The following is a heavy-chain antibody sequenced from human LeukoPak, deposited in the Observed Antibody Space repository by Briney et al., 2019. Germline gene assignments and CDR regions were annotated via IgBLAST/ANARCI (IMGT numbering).Heavy chain of an antibody. Sequence: ASVKVSCKASGYTFTVYYMHWVRQAPGQGLEWMAWINPNSGGTNYAQKFQGRVTMTRDTSISTAYMELSRLRSEDTAVYYCARDFVRYCSGGSCYPDYWGQGTLVTVSS. V-gene: IGHV1-2*02. D-gene: IGHD2-15*01. CDR2: INPNSGGT. CDR1: GYTFTVYY. J-gene: IGHJ4*02. CDR3: ARDFVRYCSGGSCYPDY.